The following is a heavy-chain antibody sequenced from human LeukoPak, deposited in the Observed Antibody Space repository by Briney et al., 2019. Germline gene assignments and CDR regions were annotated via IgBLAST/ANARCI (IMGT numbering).Heavy chain of an antibody. D-gene: IGHD1-26*01. CDR2: FDLEDGET. Sequence: ASVKVSCKVSGYTLTELSMHWVRQAPGKGLEWMGGFDLEDGETIYAQKFQGRVTMTEDTSTDTGYMELSSLRSEDTAVYYCRGSGSYSVHIDYWGQGTLVTVSS. J-gene: IGHJ4*02. V-gene: IGHV1-24*01. CDR1: GYTLTELS. CDR3: RGSGSYSVHIDY.